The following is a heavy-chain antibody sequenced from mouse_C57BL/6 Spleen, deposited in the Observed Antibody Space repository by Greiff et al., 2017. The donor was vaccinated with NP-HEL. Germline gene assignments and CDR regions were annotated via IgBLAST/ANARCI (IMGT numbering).Heavy chain of an antibody. CDR3: ARDEEEGLLLRSFDY. V-gene: IGHV5-4*01. CDR1: GFTFSSYA. Sequence: EVKLMESGGGLVKPGGSLKLSCAASGFTFSSYAMSWVRQTPEKRLEWVATISDGGSYTYYPDNVKGRFTISRDNAKNNLYLQMSHLKSEDTAMYYCARDEEEGLLLRSFDYWGQGTTLTVSS. CDR2: ISDGGSYT. D-gene: IGHD1-1*01. J-gene: IGHJ2*01.